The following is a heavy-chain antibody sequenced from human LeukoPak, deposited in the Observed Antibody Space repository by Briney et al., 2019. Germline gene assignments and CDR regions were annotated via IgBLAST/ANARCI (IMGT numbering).Heavy chain of an antibody. V-gene: IGHV1-69*05. CDR2: IIPIFGTA. CDR3: ARGSEEYSSSWYNYYYYYYMDV. CDR1: GGTFSSYA. Sequence: ASVKVSCKASGGTFSSYAISWVRQAPGQGLEWMGRIIPIFGTANYAQKFQGRVTITTDESTSTAYMELSSLRSEDTAVYYCARGSEEYSSSWYNYYYYYYMDVWGKGTTVTVSS. D-gene: IGHD6-13*01. J-gene: IGHJ6*03.